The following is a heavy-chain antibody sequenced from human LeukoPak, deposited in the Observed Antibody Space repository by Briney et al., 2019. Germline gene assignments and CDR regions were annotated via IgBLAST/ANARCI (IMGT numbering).Heavy chain of an antibody. D-gene: IGHD3-22*01. CDR1: GFTFSSYW. CDR3: ARAEYYYDSSAITGFDY. V-gene: IGHV3-7*03. Sequence: GGSLRLSCAASGFTFSSYWMSWVRQAPGKGLEWVANIKQDGSEKYYVDSVKGRFTISRDNAKNSLYLQMNSLRAEDTAVYYCARAEYYYDSSAITGFDYWGQGTLVTVSS. CDR2: IKQDGSEK. J-gene: IGHJ4*02.